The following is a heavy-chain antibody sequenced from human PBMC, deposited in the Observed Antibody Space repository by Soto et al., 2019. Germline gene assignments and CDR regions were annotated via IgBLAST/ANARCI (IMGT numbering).Heavy chain of an antibody. J-gene: IGHJ4*02. CDR3: ARLAGTEQYYFDY. CDR2: IYYSGST. CDR1: GGSISSYY. D-gene: IGHD6-19*01. V-gene: IGHV4-59*08. Sequence: SETLSLTCTVSGGSISSYYWSWIRQPPGKGLEWIGYIYYSGSTNYNPSLKSRVTISVDTSKNQFSLRLSSVTAADTAVYYCARLAGTEQYYFDYWGQGTLVTVSS.